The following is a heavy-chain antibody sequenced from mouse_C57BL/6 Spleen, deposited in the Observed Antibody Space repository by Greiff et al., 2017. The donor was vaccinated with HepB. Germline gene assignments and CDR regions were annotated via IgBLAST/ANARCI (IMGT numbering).Heavy chain of an antibody. CDR3: ACYDYDGGYYFDY. Sequence: QVQLKQPGAELVKPGASVKMSCKASGYTFTSYWITWVKQRPGQGLEWIGDIYPGSGSTNYNEKFKSKATLTVDTSSSTAYMQRSSLTSEDSAVYYCACYDYDGGYYFDYWGQVTTLTVSS. CDR2: IYPGSGST. CDR1: GYTFTSYW. D-gene: IGHD2-4*01. J-gene: IGHJ2*01. V-gene: IGHV1-55*01.